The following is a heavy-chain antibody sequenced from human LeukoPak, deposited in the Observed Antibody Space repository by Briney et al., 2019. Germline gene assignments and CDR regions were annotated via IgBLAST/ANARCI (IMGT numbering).Heavy chain of an antibody. V-gene: IGHV3-30*02. CDR3: AKDGWTCSGGSCYFAY. D-gene: IGHD2-15*01. CDR2: IRYDGSNE. Sequence: GGSLRLSCAASGFTFSRNGMHCVRQAPGKGLEWVAFIRYDGSNEYYADSVKGRFSISRDNSKNTLYLQMNSLRAEDTAVYYCAKDGWTCSGGSCYFAYWGQGTLVTVSS. J-gene: IGHJ4*02. CDR1: GFTFSRNG.